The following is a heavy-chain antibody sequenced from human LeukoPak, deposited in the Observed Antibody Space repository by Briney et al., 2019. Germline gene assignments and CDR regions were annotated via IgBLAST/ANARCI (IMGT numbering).Heavy chain of an antibody. Sequence: PGGSLRLSCAASGFTFSSYAMSWVRQAPGTGLEWLSAISGSGGSRYYAGSLKGGFTISRDNSKSTLYLQMNSLRAEDTAVYYCAKSSPIAAAGEVSDFWGQGTLVTVSS. V-gene: IGHV3-23*01. CDR3: AKSSPIAAAGEVSDF. J-gene: IGHJ4*02. CDR1: GFTFSSYA. CDR2: ISGSGGSR. D-gene: IGHD6-13*01.